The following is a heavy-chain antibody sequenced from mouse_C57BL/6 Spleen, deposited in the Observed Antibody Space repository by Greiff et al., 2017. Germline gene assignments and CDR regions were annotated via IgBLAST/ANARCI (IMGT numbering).Heavy chain of an antibody. CDR3: ARDYYYGSSFDY. CDR1: GFNIKNTY. CDR2: IDPANGNT. Sequence: VQLKQSVAELVRPGASVKLSCTASGFNIKNTYMPWVKQRPEQGLEWIGRIDPANGNTKYAPKFQGTATITADTSSNTAYLQLSSLTSEDTAIYYCARDYYYGSSFDYWGQGTTLTVSS. V-gene: IGHV14-3*01. D-gene: IGHD1-1*01. J-gene: IGHJ2*01.